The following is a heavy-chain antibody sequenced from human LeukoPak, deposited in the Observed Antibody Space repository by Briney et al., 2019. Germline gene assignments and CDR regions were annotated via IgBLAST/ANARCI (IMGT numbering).Heavy chain of an antibody. CDR2: ITISSNFI. D-gene: IGHD1-1*01. V-gene: IGHV3-21*01. Sequence: PGGSLRLSCAASGFSLSSYSMNWVRQAPGKGLEWVSSITISSNFIYYADSVKGRFTISRDNAKNSLYLQMNSLTAGDTAVYYCARGPPRGKYYYMDVWGKGTTVTVSS. CDR1: GFSLSSYS. CDR3: ARGPPRGKYYYMDV. J-gene: IGHJ6*03.